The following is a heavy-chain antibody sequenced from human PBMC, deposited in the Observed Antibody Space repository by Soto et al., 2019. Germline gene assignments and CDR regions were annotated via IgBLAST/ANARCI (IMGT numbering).Heavy chain of an antibody. D-gene: IGHD2-15*01. CDR3: AKCKAHVYFSGGSCYSDY. CDR2: ISGSGGST. J-gene: IGHJ4*02. V-gene: IGHV3-23*01. CDR1: GFTFSSYA. Sequence: GGSLRLSCAASGFTFSSYAMSWVRQAPGKGLEWVSAISGSGGSTYYADSVKGRFTISRDNSKNTLYLQMNSLRAEDTAVYYCAKCKAHVYFSGGSCYSDYWGQGTLVTV.